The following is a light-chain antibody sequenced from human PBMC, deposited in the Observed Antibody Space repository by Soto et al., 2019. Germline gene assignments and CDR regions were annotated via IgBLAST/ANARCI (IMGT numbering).Light chain of an antibody. CDR1: QGIRGD. V-gene: IGKV1-6*01. J-gene: IGKJ1*01. CDR3: IQDFISPLT. Sequence: AIQMTQSPSSLSASLGDRVTIACRASQGIRGDLGWYQQKPGKAPKLLISATSTLQSGVPSRFSGCGSGTNFTLTISSLQPEDFETYFCIQDFISPLTVGNGTQV. CDR2: ATS.